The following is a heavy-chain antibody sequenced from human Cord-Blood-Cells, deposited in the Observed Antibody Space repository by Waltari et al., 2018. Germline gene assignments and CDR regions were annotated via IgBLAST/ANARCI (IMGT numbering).Heavy chain of an antibody. CDR3: ARGLMLKGGGIPY. J-gene: IGHJ4*02. Sequence: QVQLQQWGAGLLKPSETLSLTCAVYGGSFSGYYWSWIRQPPGKGLEWIGEINQSGSTNQKTSPKQRVTVSVETAKNQFSLKLSSVTAADTAVYYCARGLMLKGGGIPYWGQGTLVTVSS. V-gene: IGHV4-34*01. D-gene: IGHD3-16*01. CDR1: GGSFSGYY. CDR2: INQSGST.